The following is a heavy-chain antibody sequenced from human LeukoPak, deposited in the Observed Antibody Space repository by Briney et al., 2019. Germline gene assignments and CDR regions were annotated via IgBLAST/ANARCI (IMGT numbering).Heavy chain of an antibody. Sequence: GASVKVSCKASRYTFTGYYMHWVRQAPGQGLEWMGWINPNSGGTNYAQKFQGRVTMTRDTSISTAYMELSRLRSDDTAVYYCARGGSGSYYKYNWFDPWGQGTLVTVSS. CDR2: INPNSGGT. CDR3: ARGGSGSYYKYNWFDP. CDR1: RYTFTGYY. J-gene: IGHJ5*02. V-gene: IGHV1-2*02. D-gene: IGHD3-10*01.